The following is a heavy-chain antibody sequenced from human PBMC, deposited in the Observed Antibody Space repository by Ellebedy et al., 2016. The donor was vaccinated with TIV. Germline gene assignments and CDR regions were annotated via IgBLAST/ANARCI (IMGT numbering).Heavy chain of an antibody. V-gene: IGHV1-2*06. CDR1: GYSFTAYF. Sequence: ASVKVSCKTSGYSFTAYFLHWVRQAPGQGLEWMGRINPNSGDTTYAQKFLGRVTLTRDTSISTAYMELSRLRSDDTAVYYCARAYYYDSIACYFDSWGQGTLVTVSS. J-gene: IGHJ4*02. D-gene: IGHD3-22*01. CDR3: ARAYYYDSIACYFDS. CDR2: INPNSGDT.